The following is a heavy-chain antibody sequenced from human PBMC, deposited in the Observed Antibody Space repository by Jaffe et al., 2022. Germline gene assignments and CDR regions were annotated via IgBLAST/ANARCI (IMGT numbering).Heavy chain of an antibody. Sequence: QVQLVESGGGVVQPGRSLRLSCAASGFTFSSYGMHWVRQAPGKGLEWVAVISYDGSNKYYADSVKGRFTISRDNSKNTLYLQMNSLRAEDTAVYYCAKGGSTSLLLYYFDYWGQGTLVTVSS. CDR1: GFTFSSYG. V-gene: IGHV3-30*18. D-gene: IGHD2-2*01. CDR2: ISYDGSNK. CDR3: AKGGSTSLLLYYFDY. J-gene: IGHJ4*02.